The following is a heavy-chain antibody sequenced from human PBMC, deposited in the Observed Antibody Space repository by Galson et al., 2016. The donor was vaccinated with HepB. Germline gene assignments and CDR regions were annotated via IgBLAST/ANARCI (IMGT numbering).Heavy chain of an antibody. D-gene: IGHD4-17*01. CDR1: GFTFSKAW. V-gene: IGHV3-15*01. CDR3: YGHLDY. J-gene: IGHJ4*02. CDR2: IRPQRDRKTP. Sequence: SLRLSCAASGFTFSKAWFTWVRQAPGKGLEWVGRIRPQRDRKTPVYAAPVEGRFTISRDDSKNTLYLQINSLTTEDTVLYYCYGHLDYWGRGTLVTVSS.